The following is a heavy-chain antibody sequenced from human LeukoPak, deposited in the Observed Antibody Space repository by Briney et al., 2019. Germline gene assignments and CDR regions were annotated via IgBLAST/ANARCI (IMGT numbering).Heavy chain of an antibody. CDR1: GRLVSRPGYS. V-gene: IGHV4-61*02. D-gene: IGHD5-18*01. J-gene: IGHJ3*01. CDR3: AREVVDTSVVTNAFDL. CDR2: FYTSGTT. Sequence: PSQTLSLTCSVSGRLVSRPGYSWTWIRQLAGKGLEWIGRFYTSGTTNYNPSLQSRVTISIDTSKNEFSLKLTSVTAADTAMYYCAREVVDTSVVTNAFDLWGQGTLVIVSS.